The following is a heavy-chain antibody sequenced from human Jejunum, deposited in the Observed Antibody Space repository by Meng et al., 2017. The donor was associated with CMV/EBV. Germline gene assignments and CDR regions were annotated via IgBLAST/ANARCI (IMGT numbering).Heavy chain of an antibody. CDR2: IVGGGGST. CDR3: ATCYTGNYYFFDF. J-gene: IGHJ4*02. V-gene: IGHV3-23*01. D-gene: IGHD3/OR15-3a*01. Sequence: SGFTFSSYAMSWVRQAPGKGLEWVSTIVGGGGSTYYPDSVKGRFTISRDNYKNTLYLQMNSLRAEDTALYYCATCYTGNYYFFDFWGQGTLVTVSS. CDR1: GFTFSSYA.